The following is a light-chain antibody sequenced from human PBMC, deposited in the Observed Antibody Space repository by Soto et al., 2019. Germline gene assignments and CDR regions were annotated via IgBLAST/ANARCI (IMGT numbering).Light chain of an antibody. CDR3: QQYNSYPGA. J-gene: IGKJ1*01. Sequence: DIQMTQSTSTLSASVGDRVTITCRASQSISSWLAWYQQKPGKAPKLLIYDASSLESGVPSRFSSSGSGTEFTLTISSLQPDDFETYYCQQYNSYPGAFGQGTKVEIK. CDR2: DAS. CDR1: QSISSW. V-gene: IGKV1-5*01.